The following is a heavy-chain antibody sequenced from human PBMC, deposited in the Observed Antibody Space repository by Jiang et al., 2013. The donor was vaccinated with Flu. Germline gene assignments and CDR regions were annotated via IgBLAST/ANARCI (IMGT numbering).Heavy chain of an antibody. V-gene: IGHV4-34*01. D-gene: IGHD2-15*01. CDR2: INHSGST. Sequence: LLKPSETLSLTCAVYGGSFSGYYWSWIRQPPGKGLEWIGEINHSGSTNYNPSLKSRVTISVDTSKNQFSLKLSSVTAADTAVYYCARALGYCSGGSCLNWFDPWGQGTLVTVSS. J-gene: IGHJ5*02. CDR1: GGSFSGYY. CDR3: ARALGYCSGGSCLNWFDP.